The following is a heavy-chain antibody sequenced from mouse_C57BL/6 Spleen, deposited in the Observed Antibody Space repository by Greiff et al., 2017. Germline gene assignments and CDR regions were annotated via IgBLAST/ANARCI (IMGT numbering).Heavy chain of an antibody. CDR3: TRRGPNYYGSSLDY. CDR1: GYTFTDYE. V-gene: IGHV1-15*01. Sequence: VQLQQSGAELVRPGASVTLSCKASGYTFTDYEMHWVKQTPVHGLEWIGAIDPETGGTAYNQKFKGKAILTADKSSSTAYMELRSLTSEDSAVYYCTRRGPNYYGSSLDYWGQGTTLTVSS. J-gene: IGHJ2*01. D-gene: IGHD1-1*01. CDR2: IDPETGGT.